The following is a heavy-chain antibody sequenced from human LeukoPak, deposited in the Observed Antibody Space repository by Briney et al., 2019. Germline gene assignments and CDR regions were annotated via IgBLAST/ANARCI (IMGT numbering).Heavy chain of an antibody. J-gene: IGHJ4*02. V-gene: IGHV2-70*17. CDR3: ARIFSVGFDY. CDR1: GFSLSTSGMR. Sequence: RQSGPTLVNPTQTLTLTCTFSGFSLSTSGMRVSWIGQPPGKALEWLARIDWDDDKFYSTSLKTRLTISKDTSKNQVVLTMTNMDPVDTATYYCARIFSVGFDYWGPGTLVTVSS. CDR2: IDWDDDK. D-gene: IGHD3-3*02.